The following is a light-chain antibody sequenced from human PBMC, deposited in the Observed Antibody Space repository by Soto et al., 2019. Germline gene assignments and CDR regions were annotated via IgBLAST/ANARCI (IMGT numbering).Light chain of an antibody. CDR3: QQRSNWPPTWT. CDR2: DAS. Sequence: EIVLTQSPATPSLSPGERATLSCRASQSVSSYLAWYQQKPGQAPRLLIYDASNRATGIPARFSGSGSGTDFTLTISSLEPEDFAVYYCQQRSNWPPTWTFGQGTKVEIK. V-gene: IGKV3-11*01. J-gene: IGKJ1*01. CDR1: QSVSSY.